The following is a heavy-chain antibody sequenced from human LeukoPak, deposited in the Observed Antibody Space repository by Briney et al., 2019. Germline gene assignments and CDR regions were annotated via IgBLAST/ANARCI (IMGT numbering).Heavy chain of an antibody. CDR3: ARRGHGSSWYYFDY. CDR1: GYSISSYW. Sequence: GESLKISCKASGYSISSYWIGWVRQMPGKGLEWMGNIYLGGSDSRYRPSFQGQVTISADKSISPAYLQWSSLKASDTAIYYCARRGHGSSWYYFDYWGQGTLVTVSS. CDR2: IYLGGSDS. D-gene: IGHD6-13*01. V-gene: IGHV5-51*01. J-gene: IGHJ4*02.